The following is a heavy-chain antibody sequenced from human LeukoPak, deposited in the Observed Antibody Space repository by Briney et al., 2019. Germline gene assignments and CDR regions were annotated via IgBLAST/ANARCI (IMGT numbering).Heavy chain of an antibody. Sequence: PSETLSLTCTVSGGSITSTTFYWGWVRQPPGKGLEWIGNIYYSGSTYYNPSLKSRVTISVDTSKNQFSLKLNSVAAADTAVYYCATYSSSSGWFDPWGQGTLVTVFS. J-gene: IGHJ5*02. D-gene: IGHD6-6*01. CDR2: IYYSGST. CDR1: GGSITSTTFY. V-gene: IGHV4-39*01. CDR3: ATYSSSSGWFDP.